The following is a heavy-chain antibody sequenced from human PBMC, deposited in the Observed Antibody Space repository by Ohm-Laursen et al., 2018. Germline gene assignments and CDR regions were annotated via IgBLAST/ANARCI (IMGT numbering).Heavy chain of an antibody. CDR1: GDSVSSDSAA. CDR3: ARAKRGTFDI. D-gene: IGHD7-27*01. Sequence: QTLSLTCAISGDSVSSDSAAWNWIRQSPSRGLEWLGRTYYRSKWYNDYAVSVKSRMTINPETSKNQFSLQLDSVTPEDTAVYYCARAKRGTFDIWGQGTMVTVS. V-gene: IGHV6-1*01. CDR2: TYYRSKWYN. J-gene: IGHJ3*02.